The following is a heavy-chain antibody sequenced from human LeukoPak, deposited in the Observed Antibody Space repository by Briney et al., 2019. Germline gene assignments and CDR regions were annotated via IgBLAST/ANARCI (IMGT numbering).Heavy chain of an antibody. CDR2: INPNSGGT. Sequence: GASVKVSCKASGYTFTGYYMHWVRQAPGQGLEWMGWINPNSGGTNYAQKFQGRVTMTRDTSISTAYMELSRLRSDDTAVYYCARDGAAQQLVLDYWGQGTLVTVSS. D-gene: IGHD6-13*01. V-gene: IGHV1-2*02. CDR1: GYTFTGYY. CDR3: ARDGAAQQLVLDY. J-gene: IGHJ4*02.